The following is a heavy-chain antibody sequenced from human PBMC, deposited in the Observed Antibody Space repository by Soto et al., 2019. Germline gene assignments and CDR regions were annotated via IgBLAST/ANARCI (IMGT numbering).Heavy chain of an antibody. CDR2: IYYSGST. CDR3: AGYCSSTSCYTY. J-gene: IGHJ4*02. V-gene: IGHV4-39*01. Sequence: QLQLQESGPGLVKPSETLSLTCTVSGGSISSSSYYWGWIRQPPGKGLEWIGSIYYSGSTYYNPSLKSRVTISVDTSKNQFSLKLSSVTAADTAVYYCAGYCSSTSCYTYWGQGTLVTVSS. CDR1: GGSISSSSYY. D-gene: IGHD2-2*02.